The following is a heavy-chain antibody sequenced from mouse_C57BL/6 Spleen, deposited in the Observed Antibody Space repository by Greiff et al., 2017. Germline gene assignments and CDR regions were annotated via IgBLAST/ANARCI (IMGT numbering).Heavy chain of an antibody. J-gene: IGHJ4*01. CDR2: INPSSGYT. CDR1: GYTFTSYT. Sequence: QVQLKESGAELARPGASVKMSCKASGYTFTSYTMHWVKQRPGQGLEWIGYINPSSGYTKYNQKFKDKATLTADKSSSTAYMQLSSLTSEDSAVYYCARDDYVGAMDYWGQGTSVTVSS. D-gene: IGHD2-4*01. CDR3: ARDDYVGAMDY. V-gene: IGHV1-4*01.